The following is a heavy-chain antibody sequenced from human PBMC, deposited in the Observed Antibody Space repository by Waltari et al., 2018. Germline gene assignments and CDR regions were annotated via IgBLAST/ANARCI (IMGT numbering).Heavy chain of an antibody. J-gene: IGHJ4*02. V-gene: IGHV1-2*06. Sequence: QVQLVQSGAEVKKPGASVKVSCKASGYTFTGYSMHWVRQAPGQGLEWMGRINPNSGGTNYAQKFQGRVTMTRDTSISTAYMELSRLRSDDTAVYYCVKGYGIAVAATNFDYWGQGTLVTVSS. CDR3: VKGYGIAVAATNFDY. D-gene: IGHD6-19*01. CDR1: GYTFTGYS. CDR2: INPNSGGT.